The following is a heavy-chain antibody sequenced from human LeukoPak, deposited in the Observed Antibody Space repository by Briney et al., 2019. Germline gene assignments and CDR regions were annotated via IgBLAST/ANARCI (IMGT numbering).Heavy chain of an antibody. Sequence: SETLSLTCTVSGGSISSSSYYWGWIRQPPGKGLEWIGSIYYSGSTYYNPSLKSRVTISVDTSKNQFSLKLSSVTAADTAVYYCARSGGRNVRYFDYWGQGTLVTVSS. J-gene: IGHJ4*02. CDR1: GGSISSSSYY. D-gene: IGHD1-26*01. CDR2: IYYSGST. CDR3: ARSGGRNVRYFDY. V-gene: IGHV4-39*01.